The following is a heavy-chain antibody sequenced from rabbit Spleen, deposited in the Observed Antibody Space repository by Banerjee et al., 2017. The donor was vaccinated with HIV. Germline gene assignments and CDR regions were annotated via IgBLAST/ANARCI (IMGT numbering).Heavy chain of an antibody. D-gene: IGHD1-1*01. CDR1: GFSFSNSYY. CDR2: IDVGSGGSA. CDR3: ATDYGLDYYGIFNL. Sequence: QEQLVETGGGLVQPGGSLTLTCTASGFSFSNSYYISWVRQAPGKGLEWIACIDVGSGGSAAYAKWAKGRVTISKTSSTTVTLQMTSLTVADTATYFCATDYGLDYYGIFNLWGPGTLVTVS. V-gene: IGHV1S45*01. J-gene: IGHJ4*01.